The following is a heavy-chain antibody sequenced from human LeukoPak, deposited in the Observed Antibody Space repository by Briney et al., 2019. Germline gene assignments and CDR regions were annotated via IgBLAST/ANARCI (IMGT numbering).Heavy chain of an antibody. D-gene: IGHD2-21*01. CDR3: AKAPVTTCRGAYCYPFDY. Sequence: GGSLRLSCAASGFTFINAWMAWVRQAPGKGLEWVGRIKAKAHGGTIEYAAPVKGRFTISRDDSKNTLYLQMNSLKTEDTAVYYCAKAPVTTCRGAYCYPFDYWGQGTLVTVSS. J-gene: IGHJ4*02. CDR2: IKAKAHGGTI. CDR1: GFTFINAW. V-gene: IGHV3-15*01.